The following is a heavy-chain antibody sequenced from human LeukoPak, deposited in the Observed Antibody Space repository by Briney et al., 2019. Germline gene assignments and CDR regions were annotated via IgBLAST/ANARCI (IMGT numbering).Heavy chain of an antibody. V-gene: IGHV3-23*01. CDR1: GFSLRAYD. CDR2: INGGGDIM. Sequence: GGSLRLSCAASGFSLRAYDLIWVRQAPGKGLDWVSIINGGGDIMMCEDSVKGRFTISRDNSKNTFYLQMNSLRVEDTAVYYCAMRDRGYGLDIWGQGTMVTVSS. D-gene: IGHD3-10*01. CDR3: AMRDRGYGLDI. J-gene: IGHJ3*02.